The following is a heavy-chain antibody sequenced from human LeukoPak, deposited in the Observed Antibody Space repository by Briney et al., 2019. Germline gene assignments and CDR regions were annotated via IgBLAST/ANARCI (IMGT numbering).Heavy chain of an antibody. CDR3: ARGKQNAVDY. V-gene: IGHV4-4*07. D-gene: IGHD1-1*01. CDR1: SGSMSGNYY. J-gene: IGHJ4*02. CDR2: IYASGST. Sequence: PSETLSLTCTVSSGSMSGNYYWSWIRQPAGKGLEWIGRIYASGSTNYDPSLKSRVTISVDKSNNQFSLMVTSVTAADTAVYYCARGKQNAVDYWGQGTLVTVSS.